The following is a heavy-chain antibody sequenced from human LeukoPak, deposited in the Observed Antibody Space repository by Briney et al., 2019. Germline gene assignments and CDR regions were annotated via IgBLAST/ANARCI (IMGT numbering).Heavy chain of an antibody. CDR2: ISWNSGSI. D-gene: IGHD3-10*01. CDR1: GFTFDDYA. J-gene: IGHJ6*03. CDR3: AKARYYLYYMDV. Sequence: GGSLRLSCAASGFTFDDYAMHWVRQAPGKGLEWVSGISWNSGSIGYADSVKGRFTISRDNAKNSLYLQMNSLRAEDTALYYCAKARYYLYYMDVWGKGTTVTISS. V-gene: IGHV3-9*01.